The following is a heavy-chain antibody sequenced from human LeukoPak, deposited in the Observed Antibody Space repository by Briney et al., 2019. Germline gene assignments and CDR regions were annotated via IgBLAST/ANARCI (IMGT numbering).Heavy chain of an antibody. CDR2: ISNSAHRI. CDR1: GFTFSSYE. V-gene: IGHV3-48*03. J-gene: IGHJ4*02. D-gene: IGHD2-15*01. Sequence: GGSLRLSCGVSGFTFSSYEMNWVRQAPGKGLEWIAYISNSAHRIKYAGSVKARFTISRDDGKNSVYLQMNSLRAEDTAVYYCARAARGVASDFDYWGQGTLVTVSS. CDR3: ARAARGVASDFDY.